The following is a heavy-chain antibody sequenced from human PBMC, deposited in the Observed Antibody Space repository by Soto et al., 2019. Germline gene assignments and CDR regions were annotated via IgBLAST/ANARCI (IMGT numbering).Heavy chain of an antibody. CDR2: IYYSGST. V-gene: IGHV4-30-4*01. J-gene: IGHJ4*02. CDR3: ARIPGAPYDFDY. Sequence: PXETLSLTCTVSGCSISSGDYYWSWIRQPPGKGLEWIGYIYYSGSTYYNPSLKSRVTISVDTSKNQFSLKLSSVTAADTAVYYCARIPGAPYDFDYWGQGTLVTVSS. D-gene: IGHD2-2*02. CDR1: GCSISSGDYY.